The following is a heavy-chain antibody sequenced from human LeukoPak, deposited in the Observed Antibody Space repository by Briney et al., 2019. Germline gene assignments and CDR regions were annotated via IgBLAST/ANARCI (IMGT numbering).Heavy chain of an antibody. D-gene: IGHD3-22*01. CDR3: TRDIVTYDSSGYYYSHGMDV. V-gene: IGHV4-30-4*01. J-gene: IGHJ6*02. Sequence: PSETLSLTCTVSGGSISSGDYYWSWIRQPPGTGLEWIGYIYYSGSTYYSPSLKSRVTISLDTSKNQFSLKLSSVTAADTAVYYCTRDIVTYDSSGYYYSHGMDVWGQGTTVTVSS. CDR2: IYYSGST. CDR1: GGSISSGDYY.